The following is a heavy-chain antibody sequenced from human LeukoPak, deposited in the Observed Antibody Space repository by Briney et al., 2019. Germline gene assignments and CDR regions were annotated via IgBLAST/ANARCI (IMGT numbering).Heavy chain of an antibody. CDR2: IYYSGST. CDR1: GGSISSGDYY. CDR3: ARAPYRTYYYYYYGMDV. J-gene: IGHJ6*02. V-gene: IGHV4-30-4*01. Sequence: SETLSLTCTVSGGSISSGDYYWSWIRQPPGKGLEWIGYIYYSGSTYYNPSLKSRVTISVDTSKNQFSLKLSSVTAADTAVYYCARAPYRTYYYYYYGMDVWGQGTTVTASS. D-gene: IGHD1/OR15-1a*01.